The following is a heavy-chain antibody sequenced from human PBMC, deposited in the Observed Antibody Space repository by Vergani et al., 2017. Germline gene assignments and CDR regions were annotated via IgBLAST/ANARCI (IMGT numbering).Heavy chain of an antibody. CDR3: TKDQAGDLDY. D-gene: IGHD3-10*01. Sequence: EVQLVESGGGLVQPGMSLRLSCVGSGFNFHDYAFHWVRQAPGKGLEWVSGILSNSGRIGYADSVKGRFTISSDDDKKCPDLQMNSLRIEDTGVYYCTKDQAGDLDYGCQGTLVTVSS. CDR1: GFNFHDYA. CDR2: ILSNSGRI. V-gene: IGHV3-9*01. J-gene: IGHJ4*02.